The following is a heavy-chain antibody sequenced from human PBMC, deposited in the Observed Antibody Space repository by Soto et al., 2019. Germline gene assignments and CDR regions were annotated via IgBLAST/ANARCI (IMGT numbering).Heavy chain of an antibody. D-gene: IGHD3-22*01. Sequence: SETLSLTCTVSGVSISSGGYYWSWIRQHPGKGLEWIGYIYYSGSTYYNPSLKSRVTISVDTSKNQFSLKLSSVTAADTAVYYCARVGLMRGYYYDSSGRDWFEPWGQGTLVTGSS. CDR2: IYYSGST. J-gene: IGHJ5*02. CDR1: GVSISSGGYY. CDR3: ARVGLMRGYYYDSSGRDWFEP. V-gene: IGHV4-31*03.